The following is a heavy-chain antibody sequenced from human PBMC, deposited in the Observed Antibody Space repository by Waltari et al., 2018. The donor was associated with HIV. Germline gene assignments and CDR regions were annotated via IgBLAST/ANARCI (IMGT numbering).Heavy chain of an antibody. CDR2: IRNRTNGYTT. V-gene: IGHV3-72*01. J-gene: IGHJ4*02. CDR1: GFTFSDHY. Sequence: EVHLVESGGGLVQPGGSLRLSCAASGFTFSDHYMDWVRQAPGKGLEWVARIRNRTNGYTTEYVASVRGRCIISRDDSKNSLYLQMNSLRTEDTAVYFCVGGVTGSVFDYWGQGTLVTVSS. CDR3: VGGVTGSVFDY. D-gene: IGHD1-20*01.